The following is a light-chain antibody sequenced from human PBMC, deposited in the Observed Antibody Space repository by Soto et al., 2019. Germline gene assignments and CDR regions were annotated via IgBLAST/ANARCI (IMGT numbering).Light chain of an antibody. CDR1: QSLLHSNGFNY. V-gene: IGKV2-28*01. CDR3: LQTLQSPYT. J-gene: IGKJ2*01. Sequence: DIVMTQSPLSLPVTPGEPASISCRSSQSLLHSNGFNYLDWYLQKPGQSPQPLIYLGSYRASGVPDRFRGGGSGTDFTLKISRVEADDVGVYYCLQTLQSPYTFGQGTKLEIK. CDR2: LGS.